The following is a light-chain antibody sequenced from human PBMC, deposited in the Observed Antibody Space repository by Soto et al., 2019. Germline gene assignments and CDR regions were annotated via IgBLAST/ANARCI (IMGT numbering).Light chain of an antibody. CDR1: QSVRTS. CDR3: QQRSDWPVT. J-gene: IGKJ3*01. CDR2: DSS. Sequence: EIVLTQSPATLSLSPGERATLSCRASQSVRTSLAWYQQKPDQAPRLLIYDSSNRAPGIPARFSGSGSGTEFNLTISRLEPEDFAVYYCQQRSDWPVTFGPGTKVDNK. V-gene: IGKV3-11*01.